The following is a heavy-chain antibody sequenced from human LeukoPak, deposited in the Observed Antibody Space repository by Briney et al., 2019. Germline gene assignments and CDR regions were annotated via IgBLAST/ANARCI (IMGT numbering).Heavy chain of an antibody. D-gene: IGHD3-10*01. CDR2: ISSSSSYI. V-gene: IGHV3-21*04. Sequence: GGSLRLSCATSGFTFSSYSMNWVRQAPGKGLEWVSSISSSSSYIYYADSVKGRFTISRDNSKNTLYLQMNSLRAEDTAMYYCTKAPPGKFDPWGQGTLVTVSS. J-gene: IGHJ5*02. CDR3: TKAPPGKFDP. CDR1: GFTFSSYS.